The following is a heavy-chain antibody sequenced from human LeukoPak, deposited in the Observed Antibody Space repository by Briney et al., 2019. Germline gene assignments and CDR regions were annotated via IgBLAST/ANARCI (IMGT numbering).Heavy chain of an antibody. CDR2: FDPEDGET. CDR3: ATARDYVSGAVGMDV. J-gene: IGHJ6*02. V-gene: IGHV1-24*01. D-gene: IGHD3-16*01. CDR1: GYTLTELS. Sequence: ASVKVSCKVSGYTLTELSMHWVRRAPGKGLEWMGGFDPEDGETIYAQKFQGRVTMTEDTSTDTAYMELSSLRSEDTAVYYCATARDYVSGAVGMDVWGQGTTVTVSS.